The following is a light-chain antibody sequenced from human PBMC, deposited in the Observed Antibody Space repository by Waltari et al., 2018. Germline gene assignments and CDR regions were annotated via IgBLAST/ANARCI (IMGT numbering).Light chain of an antibody. V-gene: IGKV3-11*01. Sequence: EIVLTQSPVTLSLSPGERATLSCGASQSVGSYLAWYQQKAGQAPRLLIYDASNGATGIPARFSGSGSGTDFTLTISSLEPEDFAIYYCQQRSTWPLTFGGWSKVEI. CDR3: QQRSTWPLT. J-gene: IGKJ4*01. CDR1: QSVGSY. CDR2: DAS.